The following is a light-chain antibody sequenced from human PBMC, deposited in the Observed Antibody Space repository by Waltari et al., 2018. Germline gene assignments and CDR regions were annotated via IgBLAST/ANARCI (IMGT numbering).Light chain of an antibody. V-gene: IGLV2-11*01. J-gene: IGLJ3*02. CDR3: CSYAGSYTWV. CDR2: DGA. Sequence: QSALTQPRSVSGSPGQSVTISCAGTSGDVGANNYVSWYQHHPGKAPKVGIDDGAGRPSGVPERFTGSRSGNTASLTISGLQADDEADYYCCSYAGSYTWVFGGGTRLTVL. CDR1: SGDVGANNY.